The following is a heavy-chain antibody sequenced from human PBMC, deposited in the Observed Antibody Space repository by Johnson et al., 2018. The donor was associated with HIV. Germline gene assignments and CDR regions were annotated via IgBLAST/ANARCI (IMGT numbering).Heavy chain of an antibody. J-gene: IGHJ3*02. Sequence: VQLVESGGGLVKPGGSLRLSCAASGFTFSNAWMSWVRQAPGKGLEWVGRIKSKTDGGTTDYAAPVKGRFTISRDDSKNTLYLQMNSLKTEDTAVYYCTTDADSSSLNDAFDIWGQGTMVTVSS. CDR3: TTDADSSSLNDAFDI. D-gene: IGHD6-13*01. V-gene: IGHV3-15*01. CDR2: IKSKTDGGTT. CDR1: GFTFSNAW.